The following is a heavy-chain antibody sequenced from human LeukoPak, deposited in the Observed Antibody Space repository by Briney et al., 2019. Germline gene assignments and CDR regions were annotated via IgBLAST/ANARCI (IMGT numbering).Heavy chain of an antibody. CDR2: ISWNSGSM. Sequence: GGSLRLSCAASGFTFDDYAMHWVRQAPGKGLEWVSGISWNSGSMGYADSVKGRFTISRDNAKNSLYLQMNSLRAEDTALYYCAKASHPDYYDSSSYYWDYWGQGTLVTVSS. CDR1: GFTFDDYA. J-gene: IGHJ4*02. V-gene: IGHV3-9*01. CDR3: AKASHPDYYDSSSYYWDY. D-gene: IGHD3-22*01.